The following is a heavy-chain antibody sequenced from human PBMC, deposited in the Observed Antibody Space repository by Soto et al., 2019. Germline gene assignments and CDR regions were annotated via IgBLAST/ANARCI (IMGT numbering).Heavy chain of an antibody. Sequence: SETLSLTCTVSGGSISSSSYYWGWIRHPPGKGLEWIGSIYYSGSTYYNPSLKSRVTISVDTSKNQFSLKLSSVTAADTAVYYCASGAASSPVKNWFDPWGQGTLVTVSS. V-gene: IGHV4-39*01. CDR3: ASGAASSPVKNWFDP. D-gene: IGHD6-6*01. CDR1: GGSISSSSYY. J-gene: IGHJ5*02. CDR2: IYYSGST.